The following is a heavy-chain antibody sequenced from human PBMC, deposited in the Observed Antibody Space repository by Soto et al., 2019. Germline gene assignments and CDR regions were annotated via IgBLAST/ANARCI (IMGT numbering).Heavy chain of an antibody. CDR1: GGSISSSSYY. V-gene: IGHV4-39*01. Sequence: TSETLSLTCTVSGGSISSSSYYWGWIRQPPGKGLEWIGSIYYSGSTYYNPSLKSRVTISVDTSKNQFSLKLSSVTAADTAVYYCASLDTYFKYFDYWGQGTLVTVSS. CDR2: IYYSGST. D-gene: IGHD3-10*01. CDR3: ASLDTYFKYFDY. J-gene: IGHJ4*02.